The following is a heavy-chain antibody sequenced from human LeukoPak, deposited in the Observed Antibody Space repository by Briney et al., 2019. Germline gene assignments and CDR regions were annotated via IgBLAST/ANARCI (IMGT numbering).Heavy chain of an antibody. CDR1: GGSMANLY. V-gene: IGHV4-59*01. CDR3: AKGGSTNFYYGDV. J-gene: IGHJ6*02. D-gene: IGHD2/OR15-2a*01. Sequence: SETLSLTCSVSGGSMANLYWTWIRQPPGKGLEWIGDIYDSGSTRYNTSLESRVTISVDTSKNQFSLKLSSVTAADTAVYYCAKGGSTNFYYGDVWGQGTTVTVSS. CDR2: IYDSGST.